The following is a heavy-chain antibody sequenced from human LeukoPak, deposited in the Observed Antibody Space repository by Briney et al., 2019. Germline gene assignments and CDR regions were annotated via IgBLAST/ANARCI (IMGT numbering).Heavy chain of an antibody. CDR1: GDSINNYY. J-gene: IGHJ4*02. V-gene: IGHV4-59*08. Sequence: PSETLSLTCTVSGDSINNYYWSWIRQPPGKGLEWIGYIYYSGSANYNPSLKSRVTISVDTSKNQFSLKLTSVTAADTAVYYCARGAGAGYNLQPFDYWGQGTLVTVSS. CDR2: IYYSGSA. CDR3: ARGAGAGYNLQPFDY. D-gene: IGHD5-24*01.